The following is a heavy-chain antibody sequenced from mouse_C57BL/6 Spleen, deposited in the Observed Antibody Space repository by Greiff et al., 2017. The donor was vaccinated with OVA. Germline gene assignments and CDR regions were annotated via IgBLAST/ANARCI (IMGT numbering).Heavy chain of an antibody. CDR1: GYAFTHYS. CDR2: INPGSGGT. J-gene: IGHJ2*01. Sequence: VQLVESGAELVRPGTSVKVSCKASGYAFTHYSIEWVKQRPGQGLEWIGVINPGSGGTNYNEKFKGKATLTADKSSSTAYMQLSRLTSEDSAIYLCARSGVYFDFDYWGQGTTLTVSS. CDR3: ARSGVYFDFDY. V-gene: IGHV1-54*01. D-gene: IGHD1-1*01.